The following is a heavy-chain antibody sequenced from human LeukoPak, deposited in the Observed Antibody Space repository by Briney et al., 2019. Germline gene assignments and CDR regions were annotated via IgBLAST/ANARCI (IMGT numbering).Heavy chain of an antibody. Sequence: GGSLRLSCAASGFTFSSYGMHWVRQAPGKRLEWVAVIWYDGSNKYYAGSAKGRFTISRDNSKNTLHFQMNSLRAEDTAVYYCARDHYDYVWGSYRRYYFDYWGQGTLVTVSS. CDR3: ARDHYDYVWGSYRRYYFDY. CDR1: GFTFSSYG. J-gene: IGHJ4*02. D-gene: IGHD3-16*02. V-gene: IGHV3-30*19. CDR2: IWYDGSNK.